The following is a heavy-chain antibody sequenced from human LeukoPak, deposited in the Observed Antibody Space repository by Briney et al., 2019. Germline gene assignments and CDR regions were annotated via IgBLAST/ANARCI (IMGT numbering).Heavy chain of an antibody. CDR2: IGRTGDI. CDR1: GFTFSNYA. Sequence: QAGGSLRLSCAASGFTFSNYAMTWVRQAPGKGPEWVSVIGRTGDIFYADSVKGRFTISRDNSKNTLYLQMNSLRAEDTAVYYCAKYQLLNNNYWRDAFDFWGQGTMVTVSS. V-gene: IGHV3-23*01. J-gene: IGHJ3*01. CDR3: AKYQLLNNNYWRDAFDF. D-gene: IGHD1-1*01.